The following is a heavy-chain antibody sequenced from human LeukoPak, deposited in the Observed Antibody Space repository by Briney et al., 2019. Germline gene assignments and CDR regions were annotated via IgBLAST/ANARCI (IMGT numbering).Heavy chain of an antibody. J-gene: IGHJ4*02. CDR2: IKQDGSEK. CDR3: ALLGYSYGAYYFDY. CDR1: GFTFSSYW. D-gene: IGHD5-18*01. Sequence: GGSLRLSCAASGFTFSSYWMNWVRQAPGKGLEWVATIKQDGSEKYYVDSVKGRFTISRDNAKNSLYLQMNSLRAEDTAVYYCALLGYSYGAYYFDYWGQGALVTVSS. V-gene: IGHV3-7*01.